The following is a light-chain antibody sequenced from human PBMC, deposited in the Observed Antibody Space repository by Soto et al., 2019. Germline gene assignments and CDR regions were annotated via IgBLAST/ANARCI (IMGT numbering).Light chain of an antibody. CDR1: QSISYN. CDR2: DAS. J-gene: IGKJ2*01. V-gene: IGKV3-11*01. CDR3: QQRGDWPLYT. Sequence: EIVLTQSPATLSLSPGERATLSCRASQSISYNLAWYQQKPGQAPSLLIYDASNRATGVPARFSGSGSGTDFTLIISSLEPEDFAVYYCQQRGDWPLYTFGQGSRLEIK.